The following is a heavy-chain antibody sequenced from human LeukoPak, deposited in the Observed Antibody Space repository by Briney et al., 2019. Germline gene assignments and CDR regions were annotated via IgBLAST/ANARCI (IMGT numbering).Heavy chain of an antibody. J-gene: IGHJ4*02. CDR1: GFTFSSYD. CDR2: IGTAGDT. V-gene: IGHV3-13*01. D-gene: IGHD5-18*01. CDR3: ARGIGRYRYGYVGFDY. Sequence: GGSLRLSCAASGFTFSSYDMHWVRQATGKGLEWVSAIGTAGDTDYPGSVKGRFTISRENGKNSLYLQMNSLRAGDTAVYYCARGIGRYRYGYVGFDYWGQGTLVTVSP.